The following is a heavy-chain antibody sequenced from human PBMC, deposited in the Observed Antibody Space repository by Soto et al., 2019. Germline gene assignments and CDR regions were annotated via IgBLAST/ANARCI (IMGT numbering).Heavy chain of an antibody. CDR1: GGALRSTSYY. V-gene: IGHV4-39*01. D-gene: IGHD6-13*01. J-gene: IGHJ2*01. CDR2: IYYTGRT. CDR3: ARHRPLAAAPLYSYFDL. Sequence: QLQLQESGPGLVKPSETLSLTCTVSGGALRSTSYYWGWIRQPPGKGLVRIGSIYYTGRTYYNPSLKTRLTKSVDTSKNQVALELILTPAATALYYCARHRPLAAAPLYSYFDLWGRGTAVTVS.